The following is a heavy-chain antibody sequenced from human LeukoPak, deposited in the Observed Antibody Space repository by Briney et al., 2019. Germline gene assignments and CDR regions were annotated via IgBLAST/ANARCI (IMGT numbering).Heavy chain of an antibody. CDR1: GGTFSSYA. V-gene: IGHV1-69*13. Sequence: GASVKVSCKASGGTFSSYAISWVRQAPGQGLEWMGGIIPIFGTANYAQKFQGRVTITADESTSTAYMEPSSLRSEDTAVYYCALWVDDILTGSPNVDYWGQGTLVTVSS. D-gene: IGHD3-9*01. CDR3: ALWVDDILTGSPNVDY. J-gene: IGHJ4*02. CDR2: IIPIFGTA.